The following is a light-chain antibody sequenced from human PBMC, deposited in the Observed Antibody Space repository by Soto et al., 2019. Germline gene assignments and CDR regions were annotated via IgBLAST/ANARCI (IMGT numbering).Light chain of an antibody. CDR2: AAS. Sequence: DIQMTQSPSSLSASVGDSVTITCRASQTTSNYLNWYHTKLGEVPKLLIYAASSLHGGVPSRFSRSGSGTDFTLTISSLKPEDFAPYYCQQSYSTPREITFGHGKQLDI. CDR3: QQSYSTPREIT. V-gene: IGKV1-39*01. J-gene: IGKJ5*01. CDR1: QTTSNY.